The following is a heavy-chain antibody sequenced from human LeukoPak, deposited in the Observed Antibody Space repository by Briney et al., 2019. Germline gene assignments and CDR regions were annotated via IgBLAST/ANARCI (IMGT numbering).Heavy chain of an antibody. CDR2: ISSSSSYI. J-gene: IGHJ4*02. CDR1: GFTFSSYS. Sequence: SGGSLRLSCAASGFTFSSYSMNWVRQAPGKGLEWVSSISSSSSYIYYADSVKGRFTISRDNAKNSLYLQMNSLRAEDTAVYYCARESTDFWSGYGLDYWGQGTLVTVSS. D-gene: IGHD3-3*01. V-gene: IGHV3-21*01. CDR3: ARESTDFWSGYGLDY.